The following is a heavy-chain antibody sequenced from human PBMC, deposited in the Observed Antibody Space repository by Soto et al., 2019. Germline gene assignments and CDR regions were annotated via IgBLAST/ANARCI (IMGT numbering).Heavy chain of an antibody. Sequence: QVQLQESGPGLVKPSQTLSLTCTVSGGSISSGGYYWSWIRQHPGKGLEWIGYIYYSGSTYYNPSLKSRVTISLDTYKNQFSPKRSSATAADPAGYYCARDPYGSGSFDYWGPGTLVTVSS. CDR2: IYYSGST. CDR3: ARDPYGSGSFDY. D-gene: IGHD3-10*01. CDR1: GGSISSGGYY. V-gene: IGHV4-31*03. J-gene: IGHJ4*02.